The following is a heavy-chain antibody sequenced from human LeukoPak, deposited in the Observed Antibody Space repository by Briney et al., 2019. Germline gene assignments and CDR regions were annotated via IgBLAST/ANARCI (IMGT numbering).Heavy chain of an antibody. CDR1: GFTFSTFW. J-gene: IGHJ6*03. CDR3: ARDEYSSSSSYMDV. CDR2: IKQDGSGK. Sequence: GESLRLSCATSGFTFSTFWMSWVRQAPGKGLEWVANIKQDGSGKYYVDSVKGRFTISRDNAKNSLYLQINSLRVEDTAVYYCARDEYSSSSSYMDVWGKGTTVTVSS. V-gene: IGHV3-7*01. D-gene: IGHD6-6*01.